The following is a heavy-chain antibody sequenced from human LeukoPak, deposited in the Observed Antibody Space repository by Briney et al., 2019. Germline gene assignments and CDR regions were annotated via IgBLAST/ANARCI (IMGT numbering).Heavy chain of an antibody. J-gene: IGHJ3*02. D-gene: IGHD4-17*01. CDR2: IYYSGST. CDR3: ARLDYGDYDAFDI. V-gene: IGHV4-39*01. CDR1: GGSISSSSYY. Sequence: SETLSLTCTVSGGSISSSSYYWGWLRQPPGKGLEWIGSIYYSGSTYYNPSLKSRVTISVDTSKNQFSLKLSSVTAADTAVYYCARLDYGDYDAFDIWGQGIMVTVSS.